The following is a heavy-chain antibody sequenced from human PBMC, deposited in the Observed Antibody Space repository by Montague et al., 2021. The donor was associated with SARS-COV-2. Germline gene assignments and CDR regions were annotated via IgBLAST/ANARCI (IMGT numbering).Heavy chain of an antibody. CDR3: ARDAGATGGQYAFDL. V-gene: IGHV3-48*03. CDR2: IGSTGTTI. D-gene: IGHD3-10*01. CDR1: GFPFSSYE. J-gene: IGHJ3*01. Sequence: SRRLSCAGSGFPFSSYELNWIRQAPGKGLGWVSYIGSTGTTIYYADSVKDRFTISRDNAKNPLYLQLNRLRVDDTAVYYCARDAGATGGQYAFDLWGQGTMVTVSS.